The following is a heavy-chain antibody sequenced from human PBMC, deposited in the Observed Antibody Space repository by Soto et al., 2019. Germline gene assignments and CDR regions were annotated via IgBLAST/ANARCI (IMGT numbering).Heavy chain of an antibody. CDR3: AKSYRDDFWSGYLDY. D-gene: IGHD3-3*01. CDR2: ISGSGGST. V-gene: IGHV3-23*01. Sequence: EVQLLESGGGLVQPGGSLRLSCAASGFTFSSYAMSWVRQAPGKGLEWVSAISGSGGSTYYADSVKGRFTISRDNSKNTRYLQMNSLRAEDTAVYYCAKSYRDDFWSGYLDYWGQGTLVTVSS. J-gene: IGHJ4*02. CDR1: GFTFSSYA.